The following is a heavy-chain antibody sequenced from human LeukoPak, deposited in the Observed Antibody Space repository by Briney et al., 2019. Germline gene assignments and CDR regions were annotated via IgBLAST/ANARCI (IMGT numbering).Heavy chain of an antibody. CDR2: INHSGST. Sequence: SETLSLTCAVYGGSFSGYYWSWIRQPPGKGLEWIGEINHSGSTNYNPSLKSRVTMSVDTSKNQFSLKLSSVTAADTAVYYCATSIAAAEAFDIWGQGTMVTVSS. CDR1: GGSFSGYY. D-gene: IGHD6-13*01. J-gene: IGHJ3*02. V-gene: IGHV4-34*01. CDR3: ATSIAAAEAFDI.